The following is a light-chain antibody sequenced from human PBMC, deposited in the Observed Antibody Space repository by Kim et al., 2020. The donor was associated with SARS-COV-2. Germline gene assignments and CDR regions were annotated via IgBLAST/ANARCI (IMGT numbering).Light chain of an antibody. CDR3: QVWDTDTDHYV. Sequence: APGRTASITCGGTNIGGHIVHWYQQKPGQAPVLVMYYDRDRPSGIPERFSGSKSANTATLTISRVEAGDEADYYCQVWDTDTDHYVFGTGTKVTVL. CDR2: YDR. V-gene: IGLV3-21*01. J-gene: IGLJ1*01. CDR1: NIGGHI.